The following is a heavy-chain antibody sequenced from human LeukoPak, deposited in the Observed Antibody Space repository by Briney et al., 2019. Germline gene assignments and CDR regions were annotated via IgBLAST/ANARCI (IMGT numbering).Heavy chain of an antibody. Sequence: ASVKVSCKASGYTFTSYYMHWVRQAPGQGLEWMGIINPSGGSTSYAQKFQGRVTMTRGMSTSTVYMELSSLRSDDTAVYYCARDRKRLTEVFDPWGQGTLVTVSS. CDR3: ARDRKRLTEVFDP. CDR1: GYTFTSYY. V-gene: IGHV1-46*01. J-gene: IGHJ5*02. D-gene: IGHD3-16*01. CDR2: INPSGGST.